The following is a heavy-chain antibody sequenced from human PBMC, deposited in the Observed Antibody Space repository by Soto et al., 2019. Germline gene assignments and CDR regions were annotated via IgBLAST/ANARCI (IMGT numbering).Heavy chain of an antibody. D-gene: IGHD3-3*01. CDR1: GFSFISYS. V-gene: IGHV3-21*02. CDR2: INEDSSYI. CDR3: VRDFGWYFRSGYMDV. J-gene: IGHJ6*03. Sequence: EVQLVESGGGLVKPGGSLRLSCAASGFSFISYSMNWVRQAPGKGLEWVSSINEDSSYIYYAHLLRGRFTISRDNAKDSLCLQMNSLRAEDTAVYYCVRDFGWYFRSGYMDVWGDGATVTVSS.